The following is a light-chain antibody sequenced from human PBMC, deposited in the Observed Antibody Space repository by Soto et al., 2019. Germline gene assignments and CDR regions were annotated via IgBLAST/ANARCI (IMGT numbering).Light chain of an antibody. J-gene: IGLJ3*02. Sequence: QSVLTQPASVSGSAGQSITISCSGTMRDVGAYNLVSWYEQHPGTAPKLLIYEVRNRPSGISSRLSGSRSGNTASLTISGLQSEDEGDNYCSAYTARSTLVFGGGTKLTVL. CDR1: MRDVGAYNL. CDR3: SAYTARSTLV. V-gene: IGLV2-14*01. CDR2: EVR.